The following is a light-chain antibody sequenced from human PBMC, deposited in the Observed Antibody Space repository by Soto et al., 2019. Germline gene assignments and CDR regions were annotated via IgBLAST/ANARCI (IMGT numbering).Light chain of an antibody. Sequence: EVVLTQSPATLSLSPGERATLSCRPSPSVTNYLAWYQQKPGQAPRLLIYGASTRATGIPARFSGSGSGTEFTLTISSLQSEDFAVYYCQQYNNWPFTFGPGTKVDIK. V-gene: IGKV3-15*01. J-gene: IGKJ3*01. CDR1: PSVTNY. CDR2: GAS. CDR3: QQYNNWPFT.